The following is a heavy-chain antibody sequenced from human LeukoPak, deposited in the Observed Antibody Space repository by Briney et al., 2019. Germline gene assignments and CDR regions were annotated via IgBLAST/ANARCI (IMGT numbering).Heavy chain of an antibody. CDR1: GGTFSSYT. CDR3: ARTKNWDIVVVPAAISDY. Sequence: ASVKVSCKASGGTFSSYTISWVRQAPGQGLEWMGRIIPILGIANYAQKFQGRVTITADKSTSTAYMELSSLRSEDTAVYYCARTKNWDIVVVPAAISDYWGQGTLVTASS. J-gene: IGHJ4*02. D-gene: IGHD2-2*02. V-gene: IGHV1-69*02. CDR2: IIPILGIA.